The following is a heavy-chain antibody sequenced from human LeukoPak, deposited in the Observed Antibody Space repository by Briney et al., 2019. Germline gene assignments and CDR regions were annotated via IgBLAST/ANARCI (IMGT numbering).Heavy chain of an antibody. CDR3: AIGSSPIDYFDY. CDR2: INPNSGGT. V-gene: IGHV1-2*02. Sequence: ASVKVSCKASGYTFTGNNMHWVRQAPGQGLEWMGWINPNSGGTNYAQKFQGRVTMTRDTSISTAYMELSRLRSDDTAVYYCAIGSSPIDYFDYWGQGTLVTVSS. D-gene: IGHD6-13*01. J-gene: IGHJ4*02. CDR1: GYTFTGNN.